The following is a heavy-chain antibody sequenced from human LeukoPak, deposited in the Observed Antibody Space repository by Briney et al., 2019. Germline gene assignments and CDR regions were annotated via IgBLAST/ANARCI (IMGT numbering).Heavy chain of an antibody. Sequence: PGGSLRLSCAASGFTVSSYWMRWVRQAPGKGLEWVANITQDGGEIYYVDSVKGRFTISRDNAKNSLYLQMNSLRAEDTAVYYCAKDFNRITMIVVVAYFDYWGQGTLVSVSS. CDR1: GFTVSSYW. D-gene: IGHD3-22*01. CDR2: ITQDGGEI. V-gene: IGHV3-7*01. CDR3: AKDFNRITMIVVVAYFDY. J-gene: IGHJ4*02.